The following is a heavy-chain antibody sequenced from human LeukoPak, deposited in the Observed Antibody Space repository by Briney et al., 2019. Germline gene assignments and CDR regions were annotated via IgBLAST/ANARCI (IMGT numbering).Heavy chain of an antibody. CDR2: IDGSGDNT. CDR3: AKGLGYCSGGSCYSPLYYYMDV. D-gene: IGHD2-15*01. J-gene: IGHJ6*03. CDR1: GFTFSNFA. V-gene: IGHV3-23*01. Sequence: LPGGSLRLSCAASGFTFSNFAIRWVRQVPGKGLEWVSAIDGSGDNTDYPDSVMARFTVSRDNSKNTLYLQMNSLRAEDTAVYCCAKGLGYCSGGSCYSPLYYYMDVWGKGTTVTVS.